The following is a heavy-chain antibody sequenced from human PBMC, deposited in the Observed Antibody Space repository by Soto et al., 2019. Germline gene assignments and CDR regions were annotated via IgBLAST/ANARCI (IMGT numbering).Heavy chain of an antibody. CDR3: TRDCSSTSCPNDAFDI. CDR2: IRSKAYGGTT. D-gene: IGHD2-2*01. Sequence: GGSLRLSCTASGFTFGDYAMSWFRQAPGKGLEWVGFIRSKAYGGTTEYAASVKGRFTISRDDSKSIAYLQMNSLKTEDTAVYYCTRDCSSTSCPNDAFDIWGQGTMVTVSS. V-gene: IGHV3-49*03. J-gene: IGHJ3*02. CDR1: GFTFGDYA.